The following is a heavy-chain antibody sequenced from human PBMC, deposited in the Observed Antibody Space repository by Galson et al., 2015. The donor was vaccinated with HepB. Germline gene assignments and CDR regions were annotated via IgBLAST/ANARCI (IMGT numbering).Heavy chain of an antibody. CDR3: ARDDRYCGGDCYSVWYFDL. D-gene: IGHD2-21*02. J-gene: IGHJ2*01. CDR1: GFTFSSYS. V-gene: IGHV3-48*04. Sequence: SLRLSCAASGFTFSSYSMNWVRQAPGKGLEWVSYISSSSSTIYYADSVKGRFTISRDNAKNSLYLQMNSLRAEDTAVYYCARDDRYCGGDCYSVWYFDLWGRGTLVTVSS. CDR2: ISSSSSTI.